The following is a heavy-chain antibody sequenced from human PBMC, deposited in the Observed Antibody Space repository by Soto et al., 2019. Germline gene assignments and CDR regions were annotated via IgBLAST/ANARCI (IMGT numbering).Heavy chain of an antibody. D-gene: IGHD2-15*01. CDR3: AAGGGYCSGGSCYDYYYGMAV. J-gene: IGHJ6*02. V-gene: IGHV3-11*01. Sequence: QVQLVESGGGLVKPGGSLRLSCAASGFTFSDYYMSWIRQAPGKGLEWVSYISSSGSTIYYADSVKGRFTISRDNAKNXLXLXXNSLRAEDTAVYYCAAGGGYCSGGSCYDYYYGMAVWGQGTTVTVSS. CDR1: GFTFSDYY. CDR2: ISSSGSTI.